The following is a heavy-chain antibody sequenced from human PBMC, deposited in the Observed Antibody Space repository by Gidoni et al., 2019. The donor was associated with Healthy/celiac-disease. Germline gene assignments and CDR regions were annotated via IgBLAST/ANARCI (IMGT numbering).Heavy chain of an antibody. Sequence: STNYNPSLKSRVTISVDTSKNQFSLKLSSVTAADTAVYYCAREGVDGEGFDYWGQGTLVTVSS. CDR2: ST. D-gene: IGHD3-10*01. CDR3: AREGVDGEGFDY. V-gene: IGHV4-61*02. J-gene: IGHJ4*02.